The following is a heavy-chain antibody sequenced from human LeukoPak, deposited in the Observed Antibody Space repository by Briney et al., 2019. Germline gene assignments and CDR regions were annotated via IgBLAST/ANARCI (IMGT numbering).Heavy chain of an antibody. J-gene: IGHJ4*02. CDR2: LYSDGNT. D-gene: IGHD1-14*01. CDR3: ARGVEPLAANTLAY. CDR1: GFTVITND. Sequence: GGSLRLSCAASGFTVITNDMTLVRQAPGKGLQWVSVLYSDGNTKYADSVQGRFTISRDNSKNTLYLEMNSLSPDDTAVYYCARGVEPLAANTLAYWGQGTLVTVSS. V-gene: IGHV3-53*01.